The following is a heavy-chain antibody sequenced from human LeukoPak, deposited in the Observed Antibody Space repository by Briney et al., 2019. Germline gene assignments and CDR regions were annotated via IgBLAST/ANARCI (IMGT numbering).Heavy chain of an antibody. CDR3: VRANPGQLVFDY. D-gene: IGHD6-6*01. V-gene: IGHV4-59*01. Sequence: SETLSLTCTVSGDSISSFYWNWIRQPPGKGLEWIAYISDSGSTKYNASLKSRVTISVDTSKNQFSLKVISVTAADTAVYFCVRANPGQLVFDYWGQGTLVTVSS. CDR1: GDSISSFY. CDR2: ISDSGST. J-gene: IGHJ4*02.